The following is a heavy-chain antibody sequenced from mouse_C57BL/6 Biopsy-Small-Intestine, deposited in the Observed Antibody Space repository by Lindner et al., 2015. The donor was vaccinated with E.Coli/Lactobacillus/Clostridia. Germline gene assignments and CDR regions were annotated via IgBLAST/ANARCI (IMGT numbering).Heavy chain of an antibody. CDR2: IYPGSGDT. V-gene: IGHV1-84*01. J-gene: IGHJ1*01. CDR1: GYTFTDYY. Sequence: VQLQESGPELVKPGTSVKISCKASGYTFTDYYINWVKQRPGQGLEWIGWIYPGSGDTKYNEKFKGKATLTVDTSSITAYMELSSLTSEDSAVYFCARGNLWYFDVWGAGTTVTGSS. CDR3: ARGNLWYFDV.